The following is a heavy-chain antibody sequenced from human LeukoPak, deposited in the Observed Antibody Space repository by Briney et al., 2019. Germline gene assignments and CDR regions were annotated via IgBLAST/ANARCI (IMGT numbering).Heavy chain of an antibody. D-gene: IGHD6-19*01. Sequence: SETLSLTCTVSGGSISSYYWSWIRQPPGKGLEWIGYIYYSGSTNYNPSLESRVTISVDTSKNQFSLKLSSVTAADTAVYYCARDSAVAGGYWGQGTLVTVSS. CDR3: ARDSAVAGGY. V-gene: IGHV4-59*12. CDR1: GGSISSYY. CDR2: IYYSGST. J-gene: IGHJ4*02.